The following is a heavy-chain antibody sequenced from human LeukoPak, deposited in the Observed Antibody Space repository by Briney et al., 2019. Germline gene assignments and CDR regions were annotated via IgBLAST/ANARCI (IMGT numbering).Heavy chain of an antibody. CDR3: ARVIYYGSGSLYYYYMDV. V-gene: IGHV4-59*01. CDR2: IYYSGST. CDR1: GGSISSYY. D-gene: IGHD3-10*01. J-gene: IGHJ6*03. Sequence: SETLSLTCTVSGGSISSYYWSWIRQPPGKGLEWIGYIYYSGSTNYNPSLKSRVTISVDTSKNQFSLKLSSVTAADTAVYYCARVIYYGSGSLYYYYMDVWGKGTTVTVSS.